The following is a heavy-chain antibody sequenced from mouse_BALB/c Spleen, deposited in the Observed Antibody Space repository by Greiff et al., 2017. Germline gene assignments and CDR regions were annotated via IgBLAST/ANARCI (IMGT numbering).Heavy chain of an antibody. J-gene: IGHJ3*01. D-gene: IGHD2-2*01. Sequence: EVQGVESGGGLVKPGGSLKLSCAASGFTFSDYYMYWVRQTPEKRLEWVATISDGGSYTYYPDSVKGRFTISRDNAKNNLYLQMSSLKSEDTAMYYCARGSGLAYWGQGTLVTVSA. CDR1: GFTFSDYY. CDR2: ISDGGSYT. CDR3: ARGSGLAY. V-gene: IGHV5-4*02.